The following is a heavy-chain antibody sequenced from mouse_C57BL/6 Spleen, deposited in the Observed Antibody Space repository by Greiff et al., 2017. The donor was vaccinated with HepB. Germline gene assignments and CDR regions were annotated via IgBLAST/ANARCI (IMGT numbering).Heavy chain of an antibody. Sequence: QVQLQQPGAELVKPGASVKLSCKASGYTFTSYWMQWVKQRPGQGLEWIGEIDPSDSYTNYNQKFKGKATLTVDTSSSTAYMQLSSLTSEDSAVYYCARYIAQAPFAYWGQGTLVTVSA. CDR2: IDPSDSYT. CDR1: GYTFTSYW. D-gene: IGHD3-2*02. J-gene: IGHJ3*01. V-gene: IGHV1-50*01. CDR3: ARYIAQAPFAY.